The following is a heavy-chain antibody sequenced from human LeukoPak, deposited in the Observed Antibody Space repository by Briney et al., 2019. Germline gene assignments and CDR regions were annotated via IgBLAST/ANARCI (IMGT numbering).Heavy chain of an antibody. J-gene: IGHJ6*02. CDR1: GGSFSGYY. CDR2: IYYTGST. D-gene: IGHD2-2*02. CDR3: ARVVPAAIDYYYGMDV. V-gene: IGHV4-59*13. Sequence: NPSETLSLTCAVYGGSFSGYYWSWIRQPPGKGLEWIGYIYYTGSTNYNPSLKSRVTISVDTSKNQFSLKLSSVTAADTAVYYCARVVPAAIDYYYGMDVWGQGTTVTVSS.